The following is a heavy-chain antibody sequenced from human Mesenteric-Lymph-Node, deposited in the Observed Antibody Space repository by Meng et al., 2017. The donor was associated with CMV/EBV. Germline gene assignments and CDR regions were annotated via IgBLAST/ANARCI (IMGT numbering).Heavy chain of an antibody. Sequence: LTWTVSGGSISSSSYYWGWIRQPPGKGLEWIGSIYYSGSTYYNPSLKSRVTISVDTSKNQFSLKLSSVTAADTAVYYCARLGDPFDYWGQGTLVTVSS. D-gene: IGHD2-21*02. CDR2: IYYSGST. V-gene: IGHV4-39*01. CDR1: GGSISSSSYY. J-gene: IGHJ4*02. CDR3: ARLGDPFDY.